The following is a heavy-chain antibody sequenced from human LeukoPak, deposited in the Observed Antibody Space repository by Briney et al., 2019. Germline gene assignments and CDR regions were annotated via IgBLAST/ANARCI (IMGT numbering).Heavy chain of an antibody. CDR1: GGSISSYY. J-gene: IGHJ5*01. CDR2: IYHSGST. CDR3: ARQRNTSAYSSIAS. Sequence: SETLSLTCTVSGGSISSYYWSWIRQPAGKGLEWIGTIYHSGSTYYNPSLKSRVTISLDTSKNQFSLKLSSVTAADTAVYYCARQRNTSAYSSIASWGQGTLVTVSS. D-gene: IGHD3-22*01. V-gene: IGHV4-59*08.